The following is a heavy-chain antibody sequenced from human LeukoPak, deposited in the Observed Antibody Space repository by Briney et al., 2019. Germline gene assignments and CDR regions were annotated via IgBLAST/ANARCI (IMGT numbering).Heavy chain of an antibody. D-gene: IGHD6-19*01. Sequence: SVKVSCKASGGTFSSYAMNWVRQAPGQGLEWMGGINPIFGAPNYAHRFQGRLTITTDESTRTAYLNLTSLRSEDTAVYYCARDLRIASSGDWFDPWGQGTLVTVSS. CDR3: ARDLRIASSGDWFDP. V-gene: IGHV1-69*05. J-gene: IGHJ5*02. CDR2: INPIFGAP. CDR1: GGTFSSYA.